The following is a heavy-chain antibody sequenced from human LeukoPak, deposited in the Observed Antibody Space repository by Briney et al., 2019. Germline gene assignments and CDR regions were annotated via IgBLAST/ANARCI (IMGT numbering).Heavy chain of an antibody. Sequence: GGSLRLSCAASGFTVSNNYMTWVRQAPGKGLEWVSVIYSAGSTYYADSVKGRFTISRHNSKNILYLQMDTLTIEDTAVYYCARAYGGDFPGYWLDSWGQGALVTVS. J-gene: IGHJ5*01. V-gene: IGHV3-53*04. D-gene: IGHD4-23*01. CDR3: ARAYGGDFPGYWLDS. CDR2: IYSAGST. CDR1: GFTVSNNY.